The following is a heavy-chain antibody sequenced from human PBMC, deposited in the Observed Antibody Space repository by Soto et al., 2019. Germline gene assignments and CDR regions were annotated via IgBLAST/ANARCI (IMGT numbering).Heavy chain of an antibody. CDR2: INPNSGGT. Sequence: ASVKVSCKASGYTFTGYYMHWVRQAPGQGLEWMGWINPNSGGTNYAQKFQGRVTMTRDTSISTAYMELSRLRSDDTAVYYCAREGAMALRLDGDYYYGMDVWGQGTTVTVSS. CDR3: AREGAMALRLDGDYYYGMDV. V-gene: IGHV1-2*02. CDR1: GYTFTGYY. J-gene: IGHJ6*02. D-gene: IGHD5-18*01.